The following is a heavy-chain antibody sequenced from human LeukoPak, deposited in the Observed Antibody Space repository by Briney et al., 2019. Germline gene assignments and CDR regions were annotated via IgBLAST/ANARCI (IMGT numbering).Heavy chain of an antibody. V-gene: IGHV5-51*03. Sequence: GESLKISCKGSGYSFTSYWIGWVRQMPGKGLEWMGIIYPDDSDTRYSPSFQGQVTISADKSISTAYVQWSSLKASDTAMYYCARGYISSWYYFQHWGQGTLVIVSS. CDR1: GYSFTSYW. J-gene: IGHJ1*01. CDR2: IYPDDSDT. D-gene: IGHD6-13*01. CDR3: ARGYISSWYYFQH.